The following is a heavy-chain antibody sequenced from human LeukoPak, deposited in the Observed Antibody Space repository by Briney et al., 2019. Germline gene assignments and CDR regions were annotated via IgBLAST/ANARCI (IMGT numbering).Heavy chain of an antibody. CDR2: INHSGST. CDR3: AMVSSGWPNWFDP. Sequence: PSKTLSLTCAVYGGSFSGYYWSWIRQPPGKGLEWIGEINHSGSTNYNPSPKSRVTISVDTSKNQFSLKLSSVTAADTAVYYCAMVSSGWPNWFDPWGQGTLVTVSS. CDR1: GGSFSGYY. V-gene: IGHV4-34*01. J-gene: IGHJ5*02. D-gene: IGHD6-19*01.